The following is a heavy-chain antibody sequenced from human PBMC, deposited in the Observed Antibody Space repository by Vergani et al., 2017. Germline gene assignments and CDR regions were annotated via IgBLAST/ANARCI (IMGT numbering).Heavy chain of an antibody. J-gene: IGHJ6*02. CDR3: CAVAGSSNMDV. D-gene: IGHD6-19*01. CDR1: GGSLSGYY. CDR2: VEDSGYF. V-gene: IGHV4-59*01. Sequence: QVQLQESGPGLVRPSETLSLTCTVSGGSLSGYYWNWIRQPPGEGLEWIGYVEDSGYFNYNPSLKTRVSMSSDTSNNQFSLMLSSVTVADTAVYYCCAVAGSSNMDVWGQGTTVTVSS.